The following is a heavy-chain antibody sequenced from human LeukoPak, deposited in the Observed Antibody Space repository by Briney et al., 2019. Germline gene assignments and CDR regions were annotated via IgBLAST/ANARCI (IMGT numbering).Heavy chain of an antibody. Sequence: GGSLRLSCAASGFTFSSYGMHWVRQAPGKGLEWVAFVRYDGSNKYYADSVKGRFTISRDNSKNTLYLQMNSLRAEDTAVYYCATLPYGAPTGDYFDYWGQGTLVTVSS. CDR3: ATLPYGAPTGDYFDY. J-gene: IGHJ4*02. CDR1: GFTFSSYG. D-gene: IGHD4-17*01. V-gene: IGHV3-30*02. CDR2: VRYDGSNK.